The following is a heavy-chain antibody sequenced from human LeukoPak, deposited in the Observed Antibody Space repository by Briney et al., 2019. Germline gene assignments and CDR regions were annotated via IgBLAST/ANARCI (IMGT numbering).Heavy chain of an antibody. V-gene: IGHV1-3*01. J-gene: IGHJ6*02. D-gene: IGHD3-10*01. Sequence: GASVKVSCKASGYTFTSYAMHWVRQAPGQRLEWMGWINAGNGNTKYSQKFQGRVTITRDTSASTAYMELSSLRSEDTAVYYCARVSILWFGRPSYGMDVWGQGTTVTVSS. CDR2: INAGNGNT. CDR1: GYTFTSYA. CDR3: ARVSILWFGRPSYGMDV.